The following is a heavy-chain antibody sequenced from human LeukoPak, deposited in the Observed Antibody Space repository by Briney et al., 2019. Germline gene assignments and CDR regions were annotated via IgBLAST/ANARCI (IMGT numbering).Heavy chain of an antibody. CDR1: GFTFSNAW. D-gene: IGHD6-19*01. CDR3: TTAAGPKYYFDY. CDR2: IKSKTDGGTT. J-gene: IGHJ4*02. V-gene: IGHV3-15*01. Sequence: GGSLRLSCAASGFTFSNAWMSWVRQAPGKGLEWVGRIKSKTDGGTTDYAAPVKGRFTISRDDSKNTLYLQMNSLKTEDTAVYYCTTAAGPKYYFDYWGQGTLVTVSS.